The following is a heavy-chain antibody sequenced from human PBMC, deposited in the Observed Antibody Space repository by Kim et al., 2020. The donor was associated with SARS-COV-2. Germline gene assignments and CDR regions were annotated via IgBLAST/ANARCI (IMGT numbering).Heavy chain of an antibody. V-gene: IGHV3-30*18. J-gene: IGHJ6*02. D-gene: IGHD3-10*01. CDR1: GFIVSNYG. CDR3: AKDGDYYGSGSPTVVIDF. CDR2: ISYDGRNN. Sequence: GGSLRLSCAASGFIVSNYGMHWVRQAPGKGLEWVAVISYDGRNNYYADSVTGRFTTSRDNSKNTLYLQMNSLRAEDTAVYYCAKDGDYYGSGSPTVVIDFWGQGTTVTVSS.